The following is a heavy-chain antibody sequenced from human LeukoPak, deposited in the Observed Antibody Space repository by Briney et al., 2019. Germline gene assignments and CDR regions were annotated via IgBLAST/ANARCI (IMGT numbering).Heavy chain of an antibody. Sequence: SETLSLTCAVYGGSFSGYYWSWIRQPPGKGLEWIREINHSGSTNYNPSLKSRVTISVDKSKNQFSLKLSSVTAADTAVYYCARAKGYSSSRGFDPWGQGTLVTVSS. CDR1: GGSFSGYY. J-gene: IGHJ5*02. D-gene: IGHD6-13*01. CDR2: INHSGST. CDR3: ARAKGYSSSRGFDP. V-gene: IGHV4-34*01.